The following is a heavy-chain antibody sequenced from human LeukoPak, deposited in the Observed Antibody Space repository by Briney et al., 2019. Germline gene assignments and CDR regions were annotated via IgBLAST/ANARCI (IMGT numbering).Heavy chain of an antibody. CDR2: MNPHGDYT. D-gene: IGHD3-9*01. J-gene: IGHJ3*01. CDR3: ARGLRDGLTGNDVLNV. V-gene: IGHV1-8*01. CDR1: GYNFKSYD. Sequence: ASVKVSCKASGYNFKSYDINWVRQAVGQGLEWMGWMNPHGDYTGYAQKFQDRVTMTSDSSTTTAYMELSSLTSEDTALYYCARGLRDGLTGNDVLNVWGLGTMVIVTS.